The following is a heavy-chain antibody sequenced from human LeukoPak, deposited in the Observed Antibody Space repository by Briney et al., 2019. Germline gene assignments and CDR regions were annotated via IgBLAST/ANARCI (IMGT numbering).Heavy chain of an antibody. Sequence: SQTLSLTCTVSGGSISSGGYYWSWIRQPPGKGLEWIGYIYHSGSTYYNPSLKSRVTISVDRSKNQFSLKLSSVTAADTAVYYCARSPRVYCYYMDVWGKGTTVTVSS. CDR2: IYHSGST. CDR3: ARSPRVYCYYMDV. J-gene: IGHJ6*03. CDR1: GGSISSGGYY. V-gene: IGHV4-30-2*01.